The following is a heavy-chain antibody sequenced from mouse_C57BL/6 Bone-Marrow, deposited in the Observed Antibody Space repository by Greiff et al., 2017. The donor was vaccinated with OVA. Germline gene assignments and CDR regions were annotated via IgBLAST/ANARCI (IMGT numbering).Heavy chain of an antibody. Sequence: QVQLQQSGAELARPGASVKLSCKASGYTFTSSGISWVKQRTGQGLEWIGEIYPRSGNTYYNEKFKGKATLTADKSSSTAYMELRSLTSEDSAVYFCARPYYDYDGWFAYWGQGTLVTVSA. CDR2: IYPRSGNT. V-gene: IGHV1-81*01. CDR1: GYTFTSSG. CDR3: ARPYYDYDGWFAY. D-gene: IGHD2-4*01. J-gene: IGHJ3*01.